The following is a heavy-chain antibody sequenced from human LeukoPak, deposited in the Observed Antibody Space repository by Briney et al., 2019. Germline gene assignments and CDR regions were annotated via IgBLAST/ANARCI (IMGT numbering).Heavy chain of an antibody. V-gene: IGHV3-7*01. D-gene: IGHD3-3*01. CDR1: GFIFSRFW. CDR3: ARDITIFGVIINFDY. Sequence: PGGSLRLSCAASGFIFSRFWMSWVRQAPGKGLEWVADIKEDGSDYYYVGSVKGRFTISRDNAKNSLYLQMNSLRAEDTAVYYCARDITIFGVIINFDYWGRGTLVTVSS. CDR2: IKEDGSDY. J-gene: IGHJ4*02.